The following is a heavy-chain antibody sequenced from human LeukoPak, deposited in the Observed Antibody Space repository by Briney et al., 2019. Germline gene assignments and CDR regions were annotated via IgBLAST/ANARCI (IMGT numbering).Heavy chain of an antibody. CDR3: AGRGGNGYNYLPAQRPGIYYYYYYMDV. J-gene: IGHJ6*03. D-gene: IGHD5-24*01. CDR1: GDSIRSSRYY. CDR2: IYYSGST. V-gene: IGHV4-39*07. Sequence: SETLSLTCTVSGDSIRSSRYYWGWIRQPPGKGLEWIGSIYYSGSTSYNPSLKSRVTISVDTSKNQFSLKLSSVTAADTAVYYCAGRGGNGYNYLPAQRPGIYYYYYYMDVWGKGTTVTISS.